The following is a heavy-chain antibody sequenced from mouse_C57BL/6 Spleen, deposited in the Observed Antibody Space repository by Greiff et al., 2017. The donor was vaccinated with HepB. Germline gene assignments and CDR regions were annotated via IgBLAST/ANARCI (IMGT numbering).Heavy chain of an antibody. V-gene: IGHV14-4*01. D-gene: IGHD2-3*01. Sequence: EVHLVESGAELVRPGASVKLSCTASGFNIKDDYMHWVKQRPEQGLEWIGWIDPENGDTEYASKFQGKATITADTSSNTAYLQLSSLTSEDTAVYYCTEGYFYWGQGTTLTVSS. CDR3: TEGYFY. CDR2: IDPENGDT. J-gene: IGHJ2*01. CDR1: GFNIKDDY.